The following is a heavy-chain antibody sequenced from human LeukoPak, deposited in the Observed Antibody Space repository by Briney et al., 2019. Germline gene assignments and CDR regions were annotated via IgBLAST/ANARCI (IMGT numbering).Heavy chain of an antibody. D-gene: IGHD6-6*01. J-gene: IGHJ5*02. CDR1: GFTIINCA. Sequence: PGGSLRLSCTASGFTIINCAMSWVRQAPGKGLEWVSCIDGSGGTTYYADSVKGRFTISRDNSKNTLYLQMNGLRAEDSAVYYCAKAMTYSSSLIASWGQGTLVTVSS. CDR2: IDGSGGTT. V-gene: IGHV3-23*01. CDR3: AKAMTYSSSLIAS.